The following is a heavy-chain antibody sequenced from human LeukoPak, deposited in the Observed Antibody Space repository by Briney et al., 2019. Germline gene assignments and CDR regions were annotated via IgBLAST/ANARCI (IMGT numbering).Heavy chain of an antibody. Sequence: GGSLRLSCAASGFTFSSYGMHWVRQAPGKGLEWVAFIQSDGIDQYYADSVKGRFTISRDNSKKTLYLQMNSLRAEDTAVYYCAKRGTEAYFDYWGQGTLVTVSS. D-gene: IGHD3-16*01. CDR1: GFTFSSYG. J-gene: IGHJ4*02. V-gene: IGHV3-30*02. CDR3: AKRGTEAYFDY. CDR2: IQSDGIDQ.